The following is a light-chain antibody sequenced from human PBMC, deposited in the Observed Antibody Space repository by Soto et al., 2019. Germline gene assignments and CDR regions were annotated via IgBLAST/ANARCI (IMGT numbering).Light chain of an antibody. Sequence: QSALTQPRSVSGSPGQSVTISCTGTSSDVGGYNYVSWYQQHPGKAPKLMIYYVSKRPSGVPDRFSGSKSGNTASLTISVLQAADEADYYRCSYAGSYSWVFGGGTQVTVL. CDR1: SSDVGGYNY. CDR3: CSYAGSYSWV. V-gene: IGLV2-11*01. CDR2: YVS. J-gene: IGLJ3*02.